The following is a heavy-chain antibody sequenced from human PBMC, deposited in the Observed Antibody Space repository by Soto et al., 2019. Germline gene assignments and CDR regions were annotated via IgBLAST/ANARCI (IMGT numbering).Heavy chain of an antibody. J-gene: IGHJ6*03. CDR1: GYTFTSYA. CDR2: INAGNGNT. V-gene: IGHV1-3*01. CDR3: ARGSAVSYYYYMDV. Sequence: QVQLVQSGAEVKKPGASVKVSCKVSGYTFTSYAMHWVRQAPGQRLEWMGWINAGNGNTKYSQKFQGRVTITRDTSASTAYMELSSLRSEDTAVYYCARGSAVSYYYYMDVWGKGTTVTVSS.